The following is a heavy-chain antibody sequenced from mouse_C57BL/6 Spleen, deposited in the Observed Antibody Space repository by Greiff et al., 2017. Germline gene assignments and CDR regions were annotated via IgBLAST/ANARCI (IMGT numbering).Heavy chain of an antibody. CDR1: GYTFTSYW. Sequence: QVQLQQPGAELVRPGSSVKLSCKASGYTFTSYWMHWVKQRPIQGLEWIGNIDPSDSETHYNQKFKDKATLTVDKSSSTAYMQLSSLTSEDSAVYYCARSPITTVANYFDYWGQGTTLTVSS. CDR3: ARSPITTVANYFDY. CDR2: IDPSDSET. D-gene: IGHD1-1*01. V-gene: IGHV1-52*01. J-gene: IGHJ2*01.